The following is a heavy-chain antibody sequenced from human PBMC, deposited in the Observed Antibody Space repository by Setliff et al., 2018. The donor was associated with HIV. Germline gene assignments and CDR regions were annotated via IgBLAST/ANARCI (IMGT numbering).Heavy chain of an antibody. Sequence: PSETLSLTCAVSGVSVTSHFWSWIRQHPGKGLAWIGYFFYRGGTNSNHSLKSRVTISVETSKNDVALKMRAVTAADTAVYYCARDFGDNSGWDLWGQGMLVTVSS. V-gene: IGHV4-59*02. CDR3: ARDFGDNSGWDL. CDR2: FFYRGGT. J-gene: IGHJ5*02. CDR1: GVSVTSHF. D-gene: IGHD1-20*01.